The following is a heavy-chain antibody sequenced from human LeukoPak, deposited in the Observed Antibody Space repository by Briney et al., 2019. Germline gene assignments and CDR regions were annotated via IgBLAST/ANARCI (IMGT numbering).Heavy chain of an antibody. J-gene: IGHJ4*02. Sequence: GASVKVSCKASGYTLTSYYMHWVRQAPGQGPEWMGVINPSGGSTTSYAQKIQGRVTMTRDTSMSTVTMELSSLRSEDTAVYCCARGTLRYFDFWGQGTLVTVSS. CDR3: ARGTLRYFDF. CDR1: GYTLTSYY. D-gene: IGHD3-9*01. CDR2: INPSGGSTT. V-gene: IGHV1-46*01.